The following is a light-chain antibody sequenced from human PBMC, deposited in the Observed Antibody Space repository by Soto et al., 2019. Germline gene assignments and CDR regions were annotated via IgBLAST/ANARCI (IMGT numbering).Light chain of an antibody. J-gene: IGLJ1*01. Sequence: QSALTQPASVSGSPGQSITISCTGTSSDVGAYIFVSWYQQHPGKAPKLMIYDIINRPSGVSNRFSGSKSGNTASLTISGLQAEDEAAYYCVSFTTSRYYVFGTGTKVTVL. CDR1: SSDVGAYIF. CDR2: DII. V-gene: IGLV2-14*03. CDR3: VSFTTSRYYV.